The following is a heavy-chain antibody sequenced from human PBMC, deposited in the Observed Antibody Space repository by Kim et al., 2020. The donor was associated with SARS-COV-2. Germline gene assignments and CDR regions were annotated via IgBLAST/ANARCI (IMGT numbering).Heavy chain of an antibody. CDR3: AKISGGLDR. J-gene: IGHJ5*02. V-gene: IGHV1-18*01. Sequence: ASVKVSCKTSGYIFTSYGISWVRQAPGQGLEWMGRISTQNGNTNYAQKFQDRLTLTTDTSTSSTYMELRSLRSDDTAIYYCAKISGGLDRWGQGTLVTVSS. D-gene: IGHD2-15*01. CDR1: GYIFTSYG. CDR2: ISTQNGNT.